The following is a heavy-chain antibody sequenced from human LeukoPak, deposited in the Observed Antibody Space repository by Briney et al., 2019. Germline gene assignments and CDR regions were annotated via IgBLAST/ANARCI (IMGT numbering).Heavy chain of an antibody. Sequence: SVKVSCKASGGTFSSYAISWVRQAPGQGLEWMGGIIPIFGTANYAQNLQGRVTMTTDTSTSTAYMELRSLRSDDTAVYYCARITPQPRTFEDYWGQGTLVTVSS. CDR2: IIPIFGTA. J-gene: IGHJ4*02. CDR3: ARITPQPRTFEDY. CDR1: GGTFSSYA. V-gene: IGHV1-69*05. D-gene: IGHD2/OR15-2a*01.